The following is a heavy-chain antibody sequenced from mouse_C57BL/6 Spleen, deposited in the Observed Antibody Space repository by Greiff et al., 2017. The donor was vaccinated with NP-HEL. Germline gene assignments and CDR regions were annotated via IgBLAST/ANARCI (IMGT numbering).Heavy chain of an antibody. J-gene: IGHJ4*01. CDR3: ARTGSSYRAMDY. V-gene: IGHV1-82*01. D-gene: IGHD1-1*01. CDR2: IYPGDGDT. Sequence: LQQSGPELVKPGASVKISCKASGYAFSSSWMNWVKQRPGKGLEWIGRIYPGDGDTNYNGKFKGKATLTADKSSSTAYMQLSSLTSEDSAVYFCARTGSSYRAMDYWGQGTSVTVSS. CDR1: GYAFSSSW.